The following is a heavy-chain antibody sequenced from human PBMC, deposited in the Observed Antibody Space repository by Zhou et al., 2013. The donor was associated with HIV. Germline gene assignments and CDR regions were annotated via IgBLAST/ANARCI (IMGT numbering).Heavy chain of an antibody. Sequence: QVQLLQSGAAVKKPGASVKVSCRTSGETFTSYYIHWVRQAPGQGLEWMGVINPRPARTYYAQRFQGRVTVTRDMSTATVYMELNRLTSDDTAVYFCARDLAGTSDYWGQGTLVSVSS. CDR1: GETFTSYY. V-gene: IGHV1-46*01. CDR3: ARDLAGTSDY. J-gene: IGHJ4*02. D-gene: IGHD4-17*01. CDR2: INPRPART.